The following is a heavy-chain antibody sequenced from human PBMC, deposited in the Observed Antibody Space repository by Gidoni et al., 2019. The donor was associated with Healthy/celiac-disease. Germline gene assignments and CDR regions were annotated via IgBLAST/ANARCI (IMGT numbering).Heavy chain of an antibody. CDR2: ISSSSSYI. D-gene: IGHD2-2*01. CDR1: GFTFSSYS. V-gene: IGHV3-21*01. J-gene: IGHJ6*02. CDR3: AREDIVVVPAAIDYYYYYGMDV. Sequence: EVQLVESGGGLVKPGGSLRLSCAASGFTFSSYSMNWVRQAPGKGLEWVSSISSSSSYIYYADSVKGRFTISRDNAKNSLYLQMNSLRAEDTAVYYCAREDIVVVPAAIDYYYYYGMDVWGQGTTVTVSS.